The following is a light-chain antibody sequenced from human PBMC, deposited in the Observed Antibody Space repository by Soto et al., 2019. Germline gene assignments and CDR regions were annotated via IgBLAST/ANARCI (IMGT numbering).Light chain of an antibody. CDR1: QTINNN. CDR3: QQCNHWPLT. Sequence: EMVMTQSPVTLSVSPGERATLSCRASQTINNNLAWYQQKPGQAPRLLIYDASTRASGIPDRFSGSGSGTEFTLTISSLQSEDLAVYYCQQCNHWPLTFGGGTKVEIK. V-gene: IGKV3D-15*01. CDR2: DAS. J-gene: IGKJ4*01.